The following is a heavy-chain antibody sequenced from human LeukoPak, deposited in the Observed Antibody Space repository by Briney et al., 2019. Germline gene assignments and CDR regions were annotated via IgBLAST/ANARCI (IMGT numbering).Heavy chain of an antibody. V-gene: IGHV5-51*01. CDR2: IYPADSDT. D-gene: IGHD4-17*01. J-gene: IGHJ4*02. CDR1: VYSLSNYW. Sequence: TGGSLRLSCKGSVYSLSNYWIGWVRQMPGKGLEWMGIIYPADSDTRYSPSFQGQVTMSADKSISTAYLQWSSLKASDTAMYYCVRAKYGDQFDQWGPGTPVTVSS. CDR3: VRAKYGDQFDQ.